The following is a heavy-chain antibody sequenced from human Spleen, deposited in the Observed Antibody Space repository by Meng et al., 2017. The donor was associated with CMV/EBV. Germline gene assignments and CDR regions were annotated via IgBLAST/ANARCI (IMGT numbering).Heavy chain of an antibody. CDR1: GFTFSSYA. D-gene: IGHD4-23*01. CDR3: AKDGDYFDSSGMDY. Sequence: GESLKISCAASGFTFSSYAMSWVRQAPGKGLEWVSAISGSGGSTYYADSVKGRFTISRDNSKNTLYLQMNSLRTEDTAVYYCAKDGDYFDSSGMDYWGQGTLVTVSS. CDR2: ISGSGGST. J-gene: IGHJ4*02. V-gene: IGHV3-23*01.